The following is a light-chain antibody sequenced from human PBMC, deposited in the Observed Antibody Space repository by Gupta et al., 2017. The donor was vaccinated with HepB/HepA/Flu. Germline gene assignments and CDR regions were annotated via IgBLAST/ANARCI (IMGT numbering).Light chain of an antibody. CDR1: NIGSKS. CDR2: DDS. CDR3: QVWDRSSDPVV. Sequence: SSVLTQPPSVSVAPGTTARITCGGNNIGSKSVHWYQQKPGQAPVLFVYDDSDRPSGIPERFSGSNSGTTATLTISRVEAGDEADYYCQVWDRSSDPVVFGGGTKLTVL. V-gene: IGLV3-21*03. J-gene: IGLJ2*01.